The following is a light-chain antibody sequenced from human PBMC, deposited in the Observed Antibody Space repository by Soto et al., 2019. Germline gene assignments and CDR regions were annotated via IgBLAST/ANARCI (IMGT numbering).Light chain of an antibody. V-gene: IGKV3D-20*02. Sequence: EIVLTQSPGTLSLSPGERATLSCRASQSICSSCLAWYQQKPGQSPRLLIYDTSFRATGIPTRFSGSGSGTGFSLTISSLEPEDFAIYYCQQRSNWPLTFGGGTKVDIK. CDR2: DTS. CDR3: QQRSNWPLT. CDR1: QSICSSC. J-gene: IGKJ4*01.